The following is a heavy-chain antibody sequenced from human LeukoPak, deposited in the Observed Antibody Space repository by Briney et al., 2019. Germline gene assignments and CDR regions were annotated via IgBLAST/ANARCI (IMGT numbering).Heavy chain of an antibody. CDR3: ARGCSAGTPHTWFDP. V-gene: IGHV4-59*01. J-gene: IGHJ5*02. D-gene: IGHD6-13*01. CDR2: IYYSGRT. CDR1: GGSISGYY. Sequence: SQTLSLTCTVSGGSISGYYWSCIPQPSGKGMEGRVYIYYSGRTNYNPSLKSRVTISVDTSKNQCTQELSPVTAADAAVYYCARGCSAGTPHTWFDPWGQGTLVTVSS.